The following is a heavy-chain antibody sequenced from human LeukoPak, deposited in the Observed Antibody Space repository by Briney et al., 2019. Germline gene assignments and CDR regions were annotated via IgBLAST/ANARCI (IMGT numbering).Heavy chain of an antibody. D-gene: IGHD6-19*01. CDR2: INPNSGGT. CDR3: ARDLGSGWYSGHRY. V-gene: IGHV1-2*02. CDR1: GYTFTGYY. J-gene: IGHJ4*02. Sequence: VASVKVSCKASGYTFTGYYMHWVRQAPGQGLEWMGWINPNSGGTNYAQKFQGRVTMTRDTSISTAYMELSRLRSDDTAVYYCARDLGSGWYSGHRYWGQGTLVTVSS.